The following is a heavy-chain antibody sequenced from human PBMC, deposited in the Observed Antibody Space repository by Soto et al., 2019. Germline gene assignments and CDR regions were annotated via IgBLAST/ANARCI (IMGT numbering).Heavy chain of an antibody. D-gene: IGHD3-10*01. CDR2: IYYSGST. J-gene: IGHJ4*02. CDR1: GGSISSSSYY. Sequence: SETLSLTCTVSGGSISSSSYYWGWIRQPPGKGLEWIGSIYYSGSTCYNPSLKSRVTISVDTSKNQFSLKLSSVTAADTAVYYCASGIISGGSGSYLDYWGQGTLVIVSS. V-gene: IGHV4-39*01. CDR3: ASGIISGGSGSYLDY.